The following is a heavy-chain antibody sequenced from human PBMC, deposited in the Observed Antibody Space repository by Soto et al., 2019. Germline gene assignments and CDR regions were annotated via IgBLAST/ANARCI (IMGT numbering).Heavy chain of an antibody. CDR3: AHTPYFGAPLAY. CDR1: GFSLSTGAVG. Sequence: QITLKESGPTLVKPTQTLTLTCTFSGFSLSTGAVGVGWIRQPPGKALEWLGVIYWDDDKRYSPSLKSRLTLSKDTSKNQVVLTMTNMDPVDTATYYCAHTPYFGAPLAYWGQGTLVTVSS. J-gene: IGHJ4*02. V-gene: IGHV2-5*02. D-gene: IGHD3-16*01. CDR2: IYWDDDK.